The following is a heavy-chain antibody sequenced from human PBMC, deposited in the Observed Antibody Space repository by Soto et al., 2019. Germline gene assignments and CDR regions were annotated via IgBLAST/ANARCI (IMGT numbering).Heavy chain of an antibody. CDR1: GFSFSDYS. J-gene: IGHJ6*01. Sequence: AGSLSLSCAASGFSFSDYSMNWVRQAPGKGLEWLSYISRSGSLNYYADSVKGRFTISRDNAKNSLYLEMNSVRDEDTAMYYCARDLEYSSSWYYYYGLDVWGHGTTVTVSS. V-gene: IGHV3-48*02. CDR2: ISRSGSLN. D-gene: IGHD6-6*01. CDR3: ARDLEYSSSWYYYYGLDV.